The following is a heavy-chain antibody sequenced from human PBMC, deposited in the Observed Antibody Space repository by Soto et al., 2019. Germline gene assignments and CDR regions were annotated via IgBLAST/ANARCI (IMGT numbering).Heavy chain of an antibody. CDR2: IYSRGNT. Sequence: QVPLQESGPGRVKPSQTLSLTCIVSGGSINSGRYYWTWIRQHPGKGMEWIGYIYSRGNTDYSPSFESRVEIVIDSSQNKFTHRVSSVTAAATAVYYCARARAGSYFVLEYWGQGALVTVSA. CDR1: GGSINSGRYY. J-gene: IGHJ4*02. CDR3: ARARAGSYFVLEY. V-gene: IGHV4-31*03. D-gene: IGHD3-10*01.